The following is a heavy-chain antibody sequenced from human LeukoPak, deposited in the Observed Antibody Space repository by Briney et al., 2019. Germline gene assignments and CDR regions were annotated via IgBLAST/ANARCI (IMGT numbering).Heavy chain of an antibody. Sequence: ASVKVSCKASGYTFTGYSMHWVRQAPGQGLEWMGWINPDTGGTKYAQNFQGRVTMTRDTSISTAYVELSRLRSDDTAVYYCARQTSTIAMFDYWGQGTLVIVSS. J-gene: IGHJ4*02. V-gene: IGHV1-2*02. CDR1: GYTFTGYS. D-gene: IGHD5-24*01. CDR2: INPDTGGT. CDR3: ARQTSTIAMFDY.